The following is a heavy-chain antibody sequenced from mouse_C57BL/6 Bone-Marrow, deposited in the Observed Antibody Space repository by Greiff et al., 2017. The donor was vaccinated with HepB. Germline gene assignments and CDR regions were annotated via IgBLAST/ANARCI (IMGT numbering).Heavy chain of an antibody. J-gene: IGHJ3*01. CDR3: ARGDGGLRRFAY. CDR2: ISYDGSN. CDR1: GYSITSGYY. V-gene: IGHV3-6*01. Sequence: DVKLQESGPGLVKPSQSLSLTCSVTGYSITSGYYWNWIRQFPGNKLEWMGYISYDGSNNYNPSLKNRISITRDTSKNQFFLKLNSVTTEDTATYYCARGDGGLRRFAYWGQGTLVTVSA. D-gene: IGHD2-4*01.